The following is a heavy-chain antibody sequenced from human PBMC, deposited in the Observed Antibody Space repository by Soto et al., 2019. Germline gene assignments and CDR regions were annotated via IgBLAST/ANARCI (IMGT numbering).Heavy chain of an antibody. J-gene: IGHJ4*02. V-gene: IGHV3-23*01. CDR2: ISGSGGST. CDR3: AVPIVVVIFDY. CDR1: GFTFSSYA. D-gene: IGHD3-22*01. Sequence: PGGSLRLYWSASGFTFSSYAMSWVRQAAGKGLEWVSAISGSGGSTYYADSVKGRFTISRDNSKNTLYLQMNSLRAEDTAVYYCAVPIVVVIFDYWGQGTLVPVSS.